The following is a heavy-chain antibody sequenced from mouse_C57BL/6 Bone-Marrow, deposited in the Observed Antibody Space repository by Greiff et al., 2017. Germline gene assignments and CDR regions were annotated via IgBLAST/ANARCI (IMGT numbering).Heavy chain of an antibody. V-gene: IGHV14-1*01. J-gene: IGHJ2*01. Sequence: EVHLVESGAELVRPGASVKLSCTASGFNIKDYYMHWVKQRPEQGLEWIGRIDPEDGDTEYAPKFPGKATMTADTASNTAYLQLSSLTSEDTAVYYSTTRGTYSNLPYYFDYWGQGATLTVSS. CDR1: GFNIKDYY. D-gene: IGHD2-5*01. CDR2: IDPEDGDT. CDR3: TTRGTYSNLPYYFDY.